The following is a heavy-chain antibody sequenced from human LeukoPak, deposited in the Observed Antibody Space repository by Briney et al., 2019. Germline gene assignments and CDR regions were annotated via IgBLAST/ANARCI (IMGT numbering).Heavy chain of an antibody. D-gene: IGHD4-23*01. J-gene: IGHJ4*02. CDR3: ARMGVVGNPFDY. CDR1: GVPISTYY. V-gene: IGHV4-59*01. Sequence: PSETLSLTCRVSGVPISTYYWSWLRQSPGKGLEWIAYVYYNGDIMYNPSLKSRVTISVDTSKNQFSLELSSVTAADTAVYYCARMGVVGNPFDYWGQGTLVTVSS. CDR2: VYYNGDI.